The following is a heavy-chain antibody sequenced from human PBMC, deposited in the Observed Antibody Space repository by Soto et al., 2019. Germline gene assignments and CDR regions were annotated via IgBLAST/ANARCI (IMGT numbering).Heavy chain of an antibody. CDR2: INQDGSEK. CDR1: GFTFSTYW. V-gene: IGHV3-7*01. CDR3: SRSLNS. Sequence: LRLSCAASGFTFSTYWMDWVRQTPGKGLEWVANINQDGSEKNYVDSVKGRFTISRDNTKTSLYLQMSSLTAEDSALYYCSRSLNSWGQGTLVTVSS. J-gene: IGHJ4*02.